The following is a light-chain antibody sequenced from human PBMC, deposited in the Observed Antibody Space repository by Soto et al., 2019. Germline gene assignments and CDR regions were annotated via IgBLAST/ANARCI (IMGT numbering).Light chain of an antibody. CDR2: WGS. CDR1: QSLLHSSGNNY. CDR3: MQGQQTQVT. J-gene: IGKJ5*01. V-gene: IGKV2-28*01. Sequence: DIVITQSPLSLPVTPGEPASISSRSSQSLLHSSGNNYLDWYVQKPGQSPQLLIYWGSNRASGVPDRFSGSVSGTDFTLKINRVEAEDFGVYYCMQGQQTQVTFGQGTRLEIK.